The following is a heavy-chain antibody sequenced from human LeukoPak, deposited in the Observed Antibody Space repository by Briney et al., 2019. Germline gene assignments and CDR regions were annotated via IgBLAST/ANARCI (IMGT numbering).Heavy chain of an antibody. CDR1: GGSFSGYY. D-gene: IGHD6-13*01. CDR2: INHSGST. CDR3: ARLILTSSSWYDY. Sequence: SETLSLTCAVYGGSFSGYYWSWIRQPPGKGLEWIGEINHSGSTNYNPSLKSRVTISVVTSKNQFSLKLSSVTAADTAVYYCARLILTSSSWYDYWGQGTLVTVSS. J-gene: IGHJ4*02. V-gene: IGHV4-34*01.